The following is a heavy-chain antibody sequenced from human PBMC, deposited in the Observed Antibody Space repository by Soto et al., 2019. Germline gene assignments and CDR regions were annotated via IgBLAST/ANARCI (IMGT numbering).Heavy chain of an antibody. CDR3: AKGYLPVTTVVTAFDY. CDR2: ISSSGGSS. D-gene: IGHD4-17*01. Sequence: ESLLLSCAASGFTFISSALSSVRQAPGKGLEWVSGISSSGGSSFYADSVKGRFTMSRDNSKNTMYLQMRSLRADDTAVYYCAKGYLPVTTVVTAFDYWGQGTLVTVPS. CDR1: GFTFISSA. J-gene: IGHJ4*02. V-gene: IGHV3-23*01.